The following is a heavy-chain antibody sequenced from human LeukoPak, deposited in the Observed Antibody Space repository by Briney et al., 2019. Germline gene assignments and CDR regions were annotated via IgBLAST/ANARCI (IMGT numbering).Heavy chain of an antibody. CDR1: GFTFSNNW. J-gene: IGHJ3*01. CDR2: IKQDGSEK. V-gene: IGHV3-7*01. Sequence: PGGSLRLSCAASGFTFSNNWMSWVRQAPGKGLEWVGNIKQDGSEKYYVDSVKGRFTISRDNAKNSLYLQMNSLRAEDTALYYCATSQTTSGRYGNAFDVWGQGTMVTVSS. D-gene: IGHD6-19*01. CDR3: ATSQTTSGRYGNAFDV.